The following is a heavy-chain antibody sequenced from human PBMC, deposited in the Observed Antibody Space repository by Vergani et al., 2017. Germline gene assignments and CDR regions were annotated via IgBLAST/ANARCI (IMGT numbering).Heavy chain of an antibody. V-gene: IGHV4-39*01. CDR2: IYYSGST. Sequence: QLQLQESGPGLVKPSETLSLTCTVSGGSISSSSYYWGWLRQPPGKGLEWIGSIYYSGSTYYNPSLKSRVTISVDTSKNQFSLKLSSVTAADTAVYYVARLEQQLVSSWRQGTLVTVSS. D-gene: IGHD6-13*01. CDR1: GGSISSSSYY. J-gene: IGHJ4*02. CDR3: ARLEQQLVSS.